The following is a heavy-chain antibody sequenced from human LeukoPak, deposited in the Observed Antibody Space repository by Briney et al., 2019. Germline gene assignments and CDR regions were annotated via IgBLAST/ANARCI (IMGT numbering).Heavy chain of an antibody. CDR2: ISSNGGST. J-gene: IGHJ5*02. CDR3: ARDRGSTSCPSPVCGWFDP. CDR1: GFTFSSYA. Sequence: GGSLRLSCAASGFTFSSYAMHLVRQAPGKGLEYVSAISSNGGSTYYANSVKGRFTISRDNSKNTLYLQMGSLRAEDMAVYYCARDRGSTSCPSPVCGWFDPWGQGTLVTVSS. V-gene: IGHV3-64*01. D-gene: IGHD2-2*01.